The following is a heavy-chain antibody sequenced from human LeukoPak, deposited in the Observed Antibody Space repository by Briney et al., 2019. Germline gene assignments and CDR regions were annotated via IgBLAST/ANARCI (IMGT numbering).Heavy chain of an antibody. J-gene: IGHJ5*02. Sequence: GASVKVSCKASGYTFTGYYMHWVRQAPGQGLEWMGWINPNSGGTNYAQKFQGRVTMTRDTSISTAYMELSRLRSDDTAVYYCARGPRPSSYYYGSGSYYFNWFDPWGQGTLVTVSS. CDR2: INPNSGGT. D-gene: IGHD3-10*01. CDR3: ARGPRPSSYYYGSGSYYFNWFDP. CDR1: GYTFTGYY. V-gene: IGHV1-2*02.